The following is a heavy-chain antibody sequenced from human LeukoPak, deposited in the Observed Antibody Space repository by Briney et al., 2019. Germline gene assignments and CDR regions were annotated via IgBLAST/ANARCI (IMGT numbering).Heavy chain of an antibody. V-gene: IGHV3-73*01. CDR1: GFSFSGSA. CDR2: IRSKANSYAT. Sequence: GGSLRLSCAASGFSFSGSAMHWVRQASGKGLEWVGQIRSKANSYATVYAASVKGRFTISRDDSKNTAYLQMNSLKTEDTAVYYCTTDPPYDGSDYPGDHWGQGTLVTVSS. J-gene: IGHJ4*02. D-gene: IGHD3-22*01. CDR3: TTDPPYDGSDYPGDH.